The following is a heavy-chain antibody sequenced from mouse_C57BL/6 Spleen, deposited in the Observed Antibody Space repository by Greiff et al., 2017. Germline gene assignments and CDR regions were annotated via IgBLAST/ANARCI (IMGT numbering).Heavy chain of an antibody. V-gene: IGHV1-20*01. CDR1: GYSFTGYF. J-gene: IGHJ4*01. D-gene: IGHD2-4*01. Sequence: VQLQQSGPELVKPGDSVKISCKASGYSFTGYFMNWVMQSHGKSLEWIGRINPYNGDTFYNQKFKGKATLTVDKSSSTAHMELRSLTSEDSAVYYCARGGLRRDYAMDYWGQGTSVTVSS. CDR3: ARGGLRRDYAMDY. CDR2: INPYNGDT.